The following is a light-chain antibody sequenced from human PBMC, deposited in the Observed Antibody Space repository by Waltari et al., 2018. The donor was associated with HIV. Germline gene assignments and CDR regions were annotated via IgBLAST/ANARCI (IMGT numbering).Light chain of an antibody. CDR2: TNQ. Sequence: QSVLTQPPSASGTPGQRVTISCSGSSANIGRNYVYWYQQLQGTAPKLLIYTNQQRPSGVPYRCSGSKSGTSASPAISALRSEDEADYYCAAWNDRLSGYVFGTGTKVTV. CDR1: SANIGRNY. CDR3: AAWNDRLSGYV. J-gene: IGLJ1*01. V-gene: IGLV1-47*01.